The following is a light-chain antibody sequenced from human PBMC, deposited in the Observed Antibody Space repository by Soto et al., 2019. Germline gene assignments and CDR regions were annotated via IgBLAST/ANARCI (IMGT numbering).Light chain of an antibody. CDR3: QSSDSSLNV. CDR2: GNS. V-gene: IGLV1-40*01. CDR1: SSNIGAGYD. J-gene: IGLJ1*01. Sequence: QSALTQPPSVSGAPGQRVTISCTGSSSNIGAGYDVHWYQQLPGTAPKLLIYGNSNRPSGVPDRFSGSKSGTSASLAITGLQAEDEADYYCQSSDSSLNVFGTGTKV.